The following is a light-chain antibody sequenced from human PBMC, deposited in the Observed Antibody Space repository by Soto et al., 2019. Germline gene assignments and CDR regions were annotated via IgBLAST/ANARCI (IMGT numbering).Light chain of an antibody. CDR2: DVS. J-gene: IGLJ1*01. CDR3: CSYAGSDYG. CDR1: SSDVGGYNY. V-gene: IGLV2-11*01. Sequence: QSALTQPRSVSGSPGQSVTISCTGTSSDVGGYNYVSWYQQHTGKAPKLMIYDVSKRPSGVPDRFSGSKSGNTASLTISGLQAEDEADYSCCSYAGSDYGFGTGTKLTVL.